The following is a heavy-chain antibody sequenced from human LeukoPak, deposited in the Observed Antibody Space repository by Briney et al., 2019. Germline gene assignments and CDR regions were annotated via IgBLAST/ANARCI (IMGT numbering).Heavy chain of an antibody. CDR1: GFTFSSYA. V-gene: IGHV3-23*01. CDR2: ISGSGDST. D-gene: IGHD6-13*01. Sequence: GGSLRLSCAASGFTFSSYAMSWVRQAPGKGLEWVSAISGSGDSTYYADSVMGRFTISRDNSKNTLYVPMNSLRAEDTAIYYCAKDGLVAAAGRFDYWGQGTLVTVSS. J-gene: IGHJ4*02. CDR3: AKDGLVAAAGRFDY.